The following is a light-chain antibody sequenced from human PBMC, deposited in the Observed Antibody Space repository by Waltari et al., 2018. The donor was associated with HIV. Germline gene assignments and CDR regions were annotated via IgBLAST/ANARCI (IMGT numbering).Light chain of an antibody. J-gene: IGLJ2*01. CDR3: NSRDSSGNHVV. CDR2: GKN. V-gene: IGLV3-19*01. CDR1: SLRSYY. Sequence: SSELTQDPAVSVALGQTVRITCQGDSLRSYYASWYQQKPGQAPVLVIYGKNNRPSGIPDRFPGSSSGNTASLTITGAQAEDEADYYCNSRDSSGNHVVVGGGTKLTVL.